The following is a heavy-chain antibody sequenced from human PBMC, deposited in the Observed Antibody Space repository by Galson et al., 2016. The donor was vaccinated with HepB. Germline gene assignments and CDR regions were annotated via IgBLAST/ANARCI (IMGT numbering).Heavy chain of an antibody. CDR2: IVPTFDST. V-gene: IGHV1-69*13. J-gene: IGHJ4*02. CDR1: RTTYA. CDR3: AISFRGPYGGTYYPLMDY. D-gene: IGHD1-26*01. Sequence: SVKVSCKASRTTYAISWVRQAPGQGLEWMGSIVPTFDSTNYAQKFQGRVTITADQSSNTAYMDLSSLRSEDTAVYYCAISFRGPYGGTYYPLMDYWGQGTLVTVSS.